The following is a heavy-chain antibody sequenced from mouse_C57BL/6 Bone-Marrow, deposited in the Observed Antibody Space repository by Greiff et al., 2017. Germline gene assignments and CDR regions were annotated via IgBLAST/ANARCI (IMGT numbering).Heavy chain of an antibody. CDR3: ARWYYGSKGCFDY. J-gene: IGHJ2*01. CDR2: IYPRSGNT. D-gene: IGHD1-1*01. CDR1: GYTFTSYG. Sequence: QVQLKESGAELARPGASVKLSCKASGYTFTSYGISWVKQRTGQGLEWIGEIYPRSGNTYYNEKFKGKDTLTADTSSSTAYMELRSLTSEDSAVEFCARWYYGSKGCFDYWGQGTTLTVSS. V-gene: IGHV1-81*01.